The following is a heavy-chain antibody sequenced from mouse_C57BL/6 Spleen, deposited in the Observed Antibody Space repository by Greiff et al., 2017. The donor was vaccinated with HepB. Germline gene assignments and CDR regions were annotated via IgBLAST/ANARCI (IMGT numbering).Heavy chain of an antibody. CDR1: GFNIKDDY. J-gene: IGHJ2*01. D-gene: IGHD1-1*01. CDR2: IDPENGDT. CDR3: TTSATVVAPYFDY. Sequence: DVQLQESGAELVRPGASVKLSCTASGFNIKDDYMHWVKQRPEQGLEWIGWIDPENGDTEYASKFQGKATITADTSSNTAYLQLSSLTSEDTAVYYCTTSATVVAPYFDYWGQGTTLTVSS. V-gene: IGHV14-4*01.